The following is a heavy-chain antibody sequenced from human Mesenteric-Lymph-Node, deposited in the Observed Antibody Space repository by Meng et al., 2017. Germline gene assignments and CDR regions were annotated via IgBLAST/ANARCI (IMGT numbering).Heavy chain of an antibody. CDR3: ARDPAAFDF. CDR2: TYYKSKWYN. CDR1: GDSITSGDYS. D-gene: IGHD6-25*01. V-gene: IGHV6-1*01. J-gene: IGHJ4*02. Sequence: QVQLQESGSGLVRPSQTLSLTCAVSGDSITSGDYSWNWIRQSPSGGLEWLGRTYYKSKWYNDYAESVKSRITINPDTSKNQFSLQLNSVTPEDTAVYYCARDPAAFDFWGQGILVTVSS.